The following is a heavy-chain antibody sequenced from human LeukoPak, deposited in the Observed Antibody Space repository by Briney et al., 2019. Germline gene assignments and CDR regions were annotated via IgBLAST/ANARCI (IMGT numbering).Heavy chain of an antibody. CDR1: GFLFSSYW. V-gene: IGHV3-7*04. D-gene: IGHD1-1*01. Sequence: GGSLRLSCAASGFLFSSYWMACVRQAPGKGLEWVATITLDGSDSYYVGCVEGRFTVSRDNVKNSLYLQMNSLRVEDTAVFYCTTENWYVFENWGQGSLVTVSS. CDR2: ITLDGSDS. CDR3: TTENWYVFEN. J-gene: IGHJ4*02.